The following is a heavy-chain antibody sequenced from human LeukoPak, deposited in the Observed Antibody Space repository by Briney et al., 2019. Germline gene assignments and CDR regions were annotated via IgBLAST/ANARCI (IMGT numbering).Heavy chain of an antibody. J-gene: IGHJ6*03. CDR3: AREVGTPSPQLEYYYYYYMDV. Sequence: GGSLRLSCAASGFTFSSYSMNWVRQAPGKGLEWVSSISSSSSTIYYADSVKGRFTISRDNAKNSLYLQMNSLRAEDTAVYYCAREVGTPSPQLEYYYYYYMDVWGKGTTVAISS. CDR2: ISSSSSTI. CDR1: GFTFSSYS. V-gene: IGHV3-48*01. D-gene: IGHD5-24*01.